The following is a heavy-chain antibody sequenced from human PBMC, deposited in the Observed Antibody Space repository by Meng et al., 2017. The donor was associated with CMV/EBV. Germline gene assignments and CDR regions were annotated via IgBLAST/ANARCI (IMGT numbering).Heavy chain of an antibody. V-gene: IGHV4-39*01. CDR2: IYYSGST. CDR1: GGSISSSSYY. Sequence: SETLSLTCTVSGGSISSSSYYWGWTRQPPGKGLEWIGSIYYSGSTYYNPSHKSRVTISVDTSKNQFSLKLSSVTAADTAVYYCARQGYYYDIGWFDPWGQGTLVTVSS. CDR3: ARQGYYYDIGWFDP. D-gene: IGHD3-22*01. J-gene: IGHJ5*02.